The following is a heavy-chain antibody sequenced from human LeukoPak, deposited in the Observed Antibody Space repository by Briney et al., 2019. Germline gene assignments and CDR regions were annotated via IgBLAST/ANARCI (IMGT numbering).Heavy chain of an antibody. J-gene: IGHJ5*02. CDR3: ARGRYYYDSSGYNH. V-gene: IGHV4-34*01. D-gene: IGHD3-22*01. CDR1: GGSFSGYY. Sequence: PSETLSLTCAVYGGSFSGYYWGWIRQPPGKGLEWIGEINHSGSTNYNPSLKSRVTISVDTSKNQFSLKLSSVTAADTAVYYCARGRYYYDSSGYNHWGQGTLVTVSS. CDR2: INHSGST.